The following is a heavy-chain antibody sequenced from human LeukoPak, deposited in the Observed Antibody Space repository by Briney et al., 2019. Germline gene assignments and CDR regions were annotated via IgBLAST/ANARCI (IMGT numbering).Heavy chain of an antibody. D-gene: IGHD1-26*01. J-gene: IGHJ4*02. CDR2: ISASGRYI. Sequence: GGSLRLSCAASGFTFSRHSMNWVRQGLGGGLEWVASISASGRYIYYADSVQGRFTISRDNAKKSLYLQMNSLRADDMAMYYCVKASRREVRAYCDFWGQGTLVTVSS. CDR1: GFTFSRHS. V-gene: IGHV3-21*04. CDR3: VKASRREVRAYCDF.